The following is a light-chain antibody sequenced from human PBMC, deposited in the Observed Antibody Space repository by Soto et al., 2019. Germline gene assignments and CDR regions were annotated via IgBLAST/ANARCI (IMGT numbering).Light chain of an antibody. CDR3: QQYKNLLIT. CDR1: QTILSH. Sequence: KVMKNSLATLSVTKGESATLSCRASQTILSHLAWYPQKPGQAPRRLSYGASTRATGIPARFSGRGTGTEFTLTISSLRAEDFAVYSCQQYKNLLITFGQGRR. V-gene: IGKV3-15*01. CDR2: GAS. J-gene: IGKJ5*01.